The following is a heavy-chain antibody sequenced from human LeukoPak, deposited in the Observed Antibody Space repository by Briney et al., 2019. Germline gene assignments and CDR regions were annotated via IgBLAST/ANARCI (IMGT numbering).Heavy chain of an antibody. CDR2: IYPTGAT. Sequence: PGGSLRLSCAASGFTVTSSYMTWVRQTPGKGLEWVSVIYPTGATYYADSVKGRFTISRDNSKNTVSLQIKSLRADDTALYYCARRILGPIDDWGQGTLVTVSS. V-gene: IGHV3-53*01. D-gene: IGHD2/OR15-2a*01. CDR3: ARRILGPIDD. CDR1: GFTVTSSY. J-gene: IGHJ4*02.